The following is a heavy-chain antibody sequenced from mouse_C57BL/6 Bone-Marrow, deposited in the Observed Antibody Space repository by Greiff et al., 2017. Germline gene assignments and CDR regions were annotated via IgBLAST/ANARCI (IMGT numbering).Heavy chain of an antibody. D-gene: IGHD1-1*01. J-gene: IGHJ1*03. CDR2: IYPRSGNT. Sequence: QVQLQQSGAELARPGASVKLSCKASGYTFTSYGISWVKQRTGQGLEWIGKIYPRSGNTNYNEKFKGKATLTADKSSSTAYMELRSLTSEDSAVYCCARLTVVATDWYFDVWGTGTTVTVSS. V-gene: IGHV1-81*01. CDR3: ARLTVVATDWYFDV. CDR1: GYTFTSYG.